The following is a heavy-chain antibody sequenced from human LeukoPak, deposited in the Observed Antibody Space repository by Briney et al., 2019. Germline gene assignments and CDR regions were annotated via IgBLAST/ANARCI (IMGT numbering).Heavy chain of an antibody. D-gene: IGHD6-13*01. CDR2: IIPIFGTA. Sequence: GASVKVSCKASGGTFSSYAISWVRQAPGQGLEWVGGIIPIFGTANYAQKFQGRVTITADESTSTAYMELSSLRSEDTAVYYCARAAIAAAGYNWFDPWGQGTLVTVSS. J-gene: IGHJ5*02. V-gene: IGHV1-69*13. CDR1: GGTFSSYA. CDR3: ARAAIAAAGYNWFDP.